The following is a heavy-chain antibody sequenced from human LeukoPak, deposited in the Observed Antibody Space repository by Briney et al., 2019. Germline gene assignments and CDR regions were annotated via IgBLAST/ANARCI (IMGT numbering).Heavy chain of an antibody. Sequence: SETLSLTCTVSGGSISSYYWSWIRQPPGKRLEWLGCIYYSGSTNYNPSLKSRVTISVDTSKNQFSLKLSSVTAADTAVYYCASSYSSGWHDAFDIWGQGTMVTVSS. CDR2: IYYSGST. V-gene: IGHV4-59*01. CDR1: GGSISSYY. J-gene: IGHJ3*02. D-gene: IGHD6-19*01. CDR3: ASSYSSGWHDAFDI.